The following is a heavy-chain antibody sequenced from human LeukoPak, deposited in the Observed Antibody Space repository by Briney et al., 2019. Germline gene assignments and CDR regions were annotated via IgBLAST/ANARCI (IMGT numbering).Heavy chain of an antibody. CDR1: GFTVSRNY. CDR2: IYHSGST. CDR3: ARVVFSEWWFYDSKPPEGSDAFDI. J-gene: IGHJ3*02. Sequence: NPGGSLRLPCAASGFTVSRNYMSWVRQPPGKGLEWIGEIYHSGSTNYNPSLKSRVTISVDKSKNQFSLKLSSVTAADTAVYYCARVVFSEWWFYDSKPPEGSDAFDIWGQGTMVTVSS. V-gene: IGHV4-4*02. D-gene: IGHD3-22*01.